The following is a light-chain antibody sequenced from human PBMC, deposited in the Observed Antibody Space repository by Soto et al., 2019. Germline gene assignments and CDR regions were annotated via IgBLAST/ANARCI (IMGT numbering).Light chain of an antibody. CDR1: SSNIGHAF. CDR2: DND. CDR3: ASWDNRLSTYV. Sequence: QSVLTQPPSVSAAPGQKVTVSCSGSSSNIGHAFVSWYQQFPGTAPKLVISDNDKRPSGIPDRFSGSKSGTSATLGITGLQSGDEADYYCASWDNRLSTYVFGSGTKAPS. J-gene: IGLJ1*01. V-gene: IGLV1-51*01.